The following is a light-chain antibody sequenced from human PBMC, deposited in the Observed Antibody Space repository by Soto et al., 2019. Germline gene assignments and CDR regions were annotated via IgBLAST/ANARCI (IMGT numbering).Light chain of an antibody. J-gene: IGKJ1*01. Sequence: EIVLTQSPATLSLSPGERGTLYCRASQSVSSYLAWYQQKPGQAPRLLIYDASNRATGIPARFSGSGSGTEFTLTISSLQSEDFALYYCQQYNNWPRTFGQGTKVDIK. CDR2: DAS. CDR1: QSVSSY. V-gene: IGKV3-11*01. CDR3: QQYNNWPRT.